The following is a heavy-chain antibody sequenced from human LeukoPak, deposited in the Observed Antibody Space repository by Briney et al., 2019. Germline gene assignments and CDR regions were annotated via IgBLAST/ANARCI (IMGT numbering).Heavy chain of an antibody. Sequence: GGSLRLSCAASGFTFSSYWMSWVRQAPGKGLEWVANIKQDGSEKYYVDSVKGRFTISRDNAKNSLYLQMNSLRAEDTAVCYCARFSYYYDSSGPEDWGQGTLVTVSS. CDR3: ARFSYYYDSSGPED. D-gene: IGHD3-22*01. J-gene: IGHJ4*02. V-gene: IGHV3-7*01. CDR2: IKQDGSEK. CDR1: GFTFSSYW.